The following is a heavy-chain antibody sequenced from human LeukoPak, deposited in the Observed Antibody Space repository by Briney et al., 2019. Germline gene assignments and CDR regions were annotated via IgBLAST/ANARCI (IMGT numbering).Heavy chain of an antibody. CDR1: GGTFSSYA. CDR3: ARALIVAVPAAPLEYYYYGMDV. CDR2: IIPIFGTA. V-gene: IGHV1-69*01. J-gene: IGHJ6*04. Sequence: ASVKVSCKASGGTFSSYAISWVRQAPGQGLEWMGGIIPIFGTANYAQKFQGRVTITADESTSTAYMELSSLRSEDTAVYYCARALIVAVPAAPLEYYYYGMDVWGKGTTVTVSS. D-gene: IGHD2-2*01.